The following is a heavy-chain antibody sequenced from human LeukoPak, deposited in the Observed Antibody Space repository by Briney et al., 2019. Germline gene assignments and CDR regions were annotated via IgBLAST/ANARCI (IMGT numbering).Heavy chain of an antibody. CDR1: GYTFTSYY. Sequence: ASVKVSCKASGYTFTSYYMHWVRQAPGQGLEWMGIINPSGGSTNYAQKFQGRVTITTDESTSTAYMELSSLRSEDTAVYYRARDPPVEMATIGDYWGQGTLVTVSS. J-gene: IGHJ4*02. CDR2: INPSGGST. D-gene: IGHD5-24*01. V-gene: IGHV1-46*01. CDR3: ARDPPVEMATIGDY.